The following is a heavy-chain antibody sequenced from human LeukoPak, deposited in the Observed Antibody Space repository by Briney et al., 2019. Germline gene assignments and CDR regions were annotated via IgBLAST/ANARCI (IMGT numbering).Heavy chain of an antibody. CDR3: ARVTIFGVEPYYYYGMDV. D-gene: IGHD3-3*01. V-gene: IGHV1-18*01. CDR1: GYTFTSYG. J-gene: IGHJ6*02. Sequence: GASVKVSCKASGYTFTSYGIRWVRQAPGQGLEWMGWISAYNGNTNYAQKLQGRVTMTTDTSTSTAYMELRSLRSDDTAVYYCARVTIFGVEPYYYYGMDVWGQGTTVTVSS. CDR2: ISAYNGNT.